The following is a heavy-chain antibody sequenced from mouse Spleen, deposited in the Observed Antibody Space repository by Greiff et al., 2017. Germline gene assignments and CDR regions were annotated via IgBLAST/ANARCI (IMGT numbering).Heavy chain of an antibody. V-gene: IGHV5-9-2*01. Sequence: EVKLVESGGGLVKPGGSLKLSCAASGFTFSSYGMSWVRQTPEKRLEWVATISGGGSYTYYPDSVKGRFTISRDNAKNNLYLQMSSLRSEDTALYYCARHYDRLDYWGQGTTLTVSS. CDR1: GFTFSSYG. D-gene: IGHD2-3*01. CDR2: ISGGGSYT. CDR3: ARHYDRLDY. J-gene: IGHJ2*01.